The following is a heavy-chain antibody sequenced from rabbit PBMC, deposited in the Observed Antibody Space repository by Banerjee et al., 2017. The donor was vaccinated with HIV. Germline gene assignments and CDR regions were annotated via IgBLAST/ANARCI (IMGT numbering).Heavy chain of an antibody. CDR3: ARDLAGVIGWNFNL. D-gene: IGHD4-1*01. CDR2: IYGGSSGST. CDR1: GFSFSNGYV. J-gene: IGHJ4*01. V-gene: IGHV1S45*01. Sequence: QEQLEESGGDLVKPEGSLTLTCTASGFSFSNGYVMCWVRQAPGKGLEWIGCIYGGSSGSTYYASWAKGRFTISKTSSTTVTLQMTSLTAADTATYFCARDLAGVIGWNFNLWGPGTLVTVS.